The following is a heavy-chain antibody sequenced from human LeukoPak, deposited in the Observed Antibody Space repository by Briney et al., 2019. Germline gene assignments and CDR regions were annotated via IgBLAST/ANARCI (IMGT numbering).Heavy chain of an antibody. Sequence: PGGSLRLSCAASGFNFNDYAMHWVRQVPGKGLEWVSGISWNRNTIGYADSVRGRFAILRDDGTNSLYLQMNSLRAEDTALYYCAKDADDSGDYVGIDYWGQGTLVTVSS. D-gene: IGHD4-17*01. CDR3: AKDADDSGDYVGIDY. V-gene: IGHV3-9*01. CDR1: GFNFNDYA. CDR2: ISWNRNTI. J-gene: IGHJ4*02.